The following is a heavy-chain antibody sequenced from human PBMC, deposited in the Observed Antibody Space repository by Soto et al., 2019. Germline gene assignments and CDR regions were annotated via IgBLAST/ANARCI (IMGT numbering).Heavy chain of an antibody. V-gene: IGHV3-23*01. D-gene: IGHD4-17*01. J-gene: IGHJ5*02. CDR3: AKVGGFDP. Sequence: GGSLRLSCAASGFTFSRYAMSWVRQIPGKGLECVSAIGGDGESTHYADSVKGRFTISRDNSKNTLYLLLNSLRVEDTAVYYCAKVGGFDPWGQGTLVTVSS. CDR1: GFTFSRYA. CDR2: IGGDGEST.